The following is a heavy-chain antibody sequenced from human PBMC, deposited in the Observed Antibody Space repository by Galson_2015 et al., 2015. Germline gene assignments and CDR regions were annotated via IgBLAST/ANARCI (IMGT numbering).Heavy chain of an antibody. V-gene: IGHV3-23*01. CDR1: GFTFSSYA. CDR2: ISGSGGST. CDR3: AKHRLSSSWYGY. D-gene: IGHD6-13*01. Sequence: SLRLSCAASGFTFSSYAMSWVRQAPGKGLEWVSAISGSGGSTYYADSVKGRFTISSDNSKNTLYLKMNSLRAEDTAVYYCAKHRLSSSWYGYWGQGNLVTVSS. J-gene: IGHJ4*02.